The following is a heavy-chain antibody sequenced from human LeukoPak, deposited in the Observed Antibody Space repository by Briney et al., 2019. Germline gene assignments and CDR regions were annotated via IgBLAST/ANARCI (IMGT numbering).Heavy chain of an antibody. D-gene: IGHD3-9*01. V-gene: IGHV3-23*01. Sequence: GGSLRLSCAASGFNFNDAAMTWVRQAPGKGLEWVSLIASSGRNTYYTDSVRGRFTISRDNSKNTLYLQMNSLRAEDTAVYYCASVLTGYYDYFDYWGQGTLVTVSS. J-gene: IGHJ4*02. CDR3: ASVLTGYYDYFDY. CDR1: GFNFNDAA. CDR2: IASSGRNT.